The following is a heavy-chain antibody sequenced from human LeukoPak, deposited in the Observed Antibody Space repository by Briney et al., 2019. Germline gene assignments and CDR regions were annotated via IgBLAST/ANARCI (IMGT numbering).Heavy chain of an antibody. CDR2: ISGGSGGST. Sequence: GGSLRLSCAASGFTFSSYAMSWVRQAPGKGLEWVSAISGGSGGSTYYADSVKGRFTISRDNSKNTLYLHMNSLRADDTAVYYCAKLPTTVLTPPYYYGLDVWGQGTTVTVSS. J-gene: IGHJ6*02. CDR3: AKLPTTVLTPPYYYGLDV. CDR1: GFTFSSYA. V-gene: IGHV3-23*01. D-gene: IGHD4-17*01.